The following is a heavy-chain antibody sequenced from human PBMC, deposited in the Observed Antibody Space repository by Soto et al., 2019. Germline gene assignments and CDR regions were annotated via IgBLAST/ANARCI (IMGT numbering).Heavy chain of an antibody. Sequence: QVQLQESCPGLVKPSQTLSLTCTVSGVSISSGGYYWSWTSQHPGKGLEWIGYIYYSVSTHYNPYLKSRVTISVDTSNNQFSLKLSSVTAADTAVYYCARVVPVARGWFDPGGQGTLVTVSS. D-gene: IGHD2-2*01. CDR2: IYYSVST. J-gene: IGHJ5*02. CDR1: GVSISSGGYY. CDR3: ARVVPVARGWFDP. V-gene: IGHV4-31*02.